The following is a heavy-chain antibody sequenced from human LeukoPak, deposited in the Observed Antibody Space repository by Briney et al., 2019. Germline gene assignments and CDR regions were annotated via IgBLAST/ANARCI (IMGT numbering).Heavy chain of an antibody. CDR2: IYYSGTT. D-gene: IGHD5-18*01. CDR1: GGSISSSPYY. CDR3: AKGAGGFSYYNWFDP. Sequence: MSSETLSLTCTVSGGSISSSPYYWGCIRQPPGKGLEWIGSIYYSGTTHYNPSLESRVTISVDTSKNQFSLKLASVTAADTAIYYCAKGAGGFSYYNWFDPWGQGTLVTVSS. J-gene: IGHJ5*02. V-gene: IGHV4-39*07.